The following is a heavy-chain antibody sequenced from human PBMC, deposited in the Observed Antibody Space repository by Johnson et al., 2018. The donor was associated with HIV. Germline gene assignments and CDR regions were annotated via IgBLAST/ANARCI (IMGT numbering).Heavy chain of an antibody. CDR1: GFTVSSNY. D-gene: IGHD2-2*01. V-gene: IGHV3-66*03. CDR3: AKLIEYHEDGWDAFDL. J-gene: IGHJ3*01. Sequence: VQLVESGGGLIQPGGSLRLSCAASGFTVSSNYMSWVRQAPGKGLEWVSVIYSGGSTYYADSVKGRFTISRDNSKNTLYLQMNSLRTEDTAVYYCAKLIEYHEDGWDAFDLWGQGTMVTVSS. CDR2: IYSGGST.